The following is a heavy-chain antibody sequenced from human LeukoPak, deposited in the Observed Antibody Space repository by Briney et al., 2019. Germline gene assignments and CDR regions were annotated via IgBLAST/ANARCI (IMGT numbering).Heavy chain of an antibody. CDR3: ARAAGAHFLYYYYMDV. Sequence: AGGSLRLSCAASGFTFSSYWMSWVRQAPGKGLEWVANIKQDGSEKYYVDSAKGRFTISRDNAKNSLYLQMNSLRAEDTAVYYCARAAGAHFLYYYYMDVWGKGTTVTVSS. CDR1: GFTFSSYW. CDR2: IKQDGSEK. V-gene: IGHV3-7*01. J-gene: IGHJ6*03. D-gene: IGHD3-3*02.